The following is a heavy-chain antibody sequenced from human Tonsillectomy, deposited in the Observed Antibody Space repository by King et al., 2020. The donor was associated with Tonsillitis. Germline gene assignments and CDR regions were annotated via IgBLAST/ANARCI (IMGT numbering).Heavy chain of an antibody. V-gene: IGHV3-66*01. D-gene: IGHD6-19*01. J-gene: IGHJ4*02. CDR1: GFTVSTNY. CDR2: IYSGGST. CDR3: ARDGYSSGWFRD. Sequence: VQLVESGGGLVQPGGSLRLSCAASGFTVSTNYMSWVRQAPGKGLEWVSGIYSGGSTYYADSVKGRFTVSRDNSKNTLYLQMSSLRAEDTAVYYCARDGYSSGWFRDWGQGSLVTVSS.